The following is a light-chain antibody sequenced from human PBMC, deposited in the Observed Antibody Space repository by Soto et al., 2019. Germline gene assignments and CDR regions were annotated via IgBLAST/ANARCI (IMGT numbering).Light chain of an antibody. CDR3: QSYAYSLSGYV. CDR2: ANI. V-gene: IGLV1-40*01. Sequence: QSVLTQPPSVSGAPGQRVTISCTGSSSNIGAGSDVHLYQQLPGTVPKLLIFANINRPSGVPDRFSASKSCTSASLAITGLQADDEADYSCQSYAYSLSGYVFGTGTKVTVL. CDR1: SSNIGAGSD. J-gene: IGLJ1*01.